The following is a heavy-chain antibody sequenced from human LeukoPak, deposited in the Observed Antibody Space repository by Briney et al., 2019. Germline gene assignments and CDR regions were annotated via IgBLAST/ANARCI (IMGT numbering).Heavy chain of an antibody. CDR3: ATYVVATKSFDF. D-gene: IGHD5-12*01. CDR2: ITGSGGST. Sequence: GGSLRLSCSASGFTFRSSVMSWVRQSPGKGPEWVSSITGSGGSTYYADSVKDRFTISRDNSKNTLYLQMSSLRADDTAVYYCATYVVATKSFDFWGQGTLVTVSS. J-gene: IGHJ4*02. V-gene: IGHV3-23*01. CDR1: GFTFRSSV.